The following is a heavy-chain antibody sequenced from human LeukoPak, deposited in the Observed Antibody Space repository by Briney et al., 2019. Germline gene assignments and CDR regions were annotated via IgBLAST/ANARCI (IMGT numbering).Heavy chain of an antibody. CDR3: ARMYSSGWASFDY. CDR2: ISSNGGST. CDR1: GFTFSSYA. V-gene: IGHV3-64*01. Sequence: GGSLRLSCAASGFTFSSYAMHWVCQAPGKGLEYVSAISSNGGSTYYANSVKGRFTISRDNSKNTLYLQMGSLRAEDMAVYYCARMYSSGWASFDYWGQGTLVTVSS. D-gene: IGHD6-19*01. J-gene: IGHJ4*02.